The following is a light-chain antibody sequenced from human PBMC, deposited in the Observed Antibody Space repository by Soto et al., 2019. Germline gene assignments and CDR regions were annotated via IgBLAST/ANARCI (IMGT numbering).Light chain of an antibody. CDR1: QTISSW. V-gene: IGKV1-5*01. CDR3: QQYKSYLRT. CDR2: AAS. J-gene: IGKJ1*01. Sequence: IQMTQSPSTLSGSVGDRVTITCRASQTISSWLAWYQQKPGKAPKLLIYAASTLESGVSSRFSGRGSGTEFTLTINSLQPEDFATYYCQQYKSYLRTFGQGTKVDIK.